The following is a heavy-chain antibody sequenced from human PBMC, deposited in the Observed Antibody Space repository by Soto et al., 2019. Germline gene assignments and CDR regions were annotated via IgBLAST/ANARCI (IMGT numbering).Heavy chain of an antibody. CDR1: GGSISSSNW. V-gene: IGHV4-4*02. J-gene: IGHJ6*02. Sequence: SETLSLTCSVSGGSISSSNWWSWVRQPPGKGLEWIGEIYHSGSTNYNPSLKSRVTISVDKSKNQFSLKLSSVTAADTSVYYCARVEETTWSYYGMDVWGQGTTVTVSS. CDR3: ARVEETTWSYYGMDV. D-gene: IGHD1-7*01. CDR2: IYHSGST.